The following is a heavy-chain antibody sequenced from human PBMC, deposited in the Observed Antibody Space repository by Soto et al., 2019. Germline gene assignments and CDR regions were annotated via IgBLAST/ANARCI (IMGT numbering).Heavy chain of an antibody. CDR1: GFSLTTSGVG. D-gene: IGHD5-12*01. J-gene: IGHJ6*02. CDR3: AHYSGYDWGSYYGLDV. V-gene: IGHV2-5*01. CDR2: IYWTDNK. Sequence: SGPTLLNPTHTLALTCTFSGFSLTTSGVGVGWLRQPSGQALEWLALIYWTDNKRYSPSLRNRLSITKDTSKNQVILTLTNVDPADSATYYCAHYSGYDWGSYYGLDVWGQGTTVTVS.